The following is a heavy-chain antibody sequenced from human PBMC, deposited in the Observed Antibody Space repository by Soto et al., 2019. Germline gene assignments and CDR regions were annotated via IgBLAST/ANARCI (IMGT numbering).Heavy chain of an antibody. CDR2: IWYDGSNK. D-gene: IGHD2-2*01. J-gene: IGHJ6*02. V-gene: IGHV3-33*01. CDR3: ARDGGYCSSTSCRSYYYYGMDV. CDR1: GFTFSSYG. Sequence: GGSLRLSCAASGFTFSSYGMHWVRQAPGKGLEWVAVIWYDGSNKYYADSVKGRFTISRDNSKNTLYLQMNSLRAEDTAVYYCARDGGYCSSTSCRSYYYYGMDVWGQGTTVTVSS.